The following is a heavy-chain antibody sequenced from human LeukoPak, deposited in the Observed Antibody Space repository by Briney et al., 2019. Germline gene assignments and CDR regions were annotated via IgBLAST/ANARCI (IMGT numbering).Heavy chain of an antibody. J-gene: IGHJ4*02. CDR1: GFTFNSYA. V-gene: IGHV3-23*01. Sequence: GGSLRLSCVASGFTFNSYAMSWVRQAPGKGLEWVSAISGNGDTTYYADSVKGRFTISGDNSKNTLYLQMNSLRAEDTAVYYCARGDRAAAGTGDYWGQGTLVTVSS. D-gene: IGHD6-13*01. CDR2: ISGNGDTT. CDR3: ARGDRAAAGTGDY.